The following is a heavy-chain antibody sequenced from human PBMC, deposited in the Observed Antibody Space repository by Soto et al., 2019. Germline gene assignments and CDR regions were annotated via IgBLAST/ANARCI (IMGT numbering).Heavy chain of an antibody. J-gene: IGHJ5*02. D-gene: IGHD2-15*01. V-gene: IGHV4-59*13. CDR3: ARDRPAGFTHSFDP. CDR2: TSYTGNT. Sequence: CTRSSPKKGPEWIADTSYTGNTNYNPSLQSRVATAMDTYKNQLSLQLTSMPAADTAVYYCARDRPAGFTHSFDPWGQLTLVT.